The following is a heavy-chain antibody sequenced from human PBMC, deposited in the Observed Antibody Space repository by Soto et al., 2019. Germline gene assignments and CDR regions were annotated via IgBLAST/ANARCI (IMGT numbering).Heavy chain of an antibody. CDR2: SYHGGGI. V-gene: IGHV4-30-2*01. CDR3: ARLSGDRDY. J-gene: IGHJ4*02. Sequence: QLQLQESGSGLVQPSQTLSLTCAVSGGSFTGGYSWTWIRQPPGKGLEWIGYSYHGGGIYYNPSLESRATMSLDRSKNHFSLKLTSVTAADTAMYFCARLSGDRDYWGQGALVTVSS. CDR1: GGSFTGGYS.